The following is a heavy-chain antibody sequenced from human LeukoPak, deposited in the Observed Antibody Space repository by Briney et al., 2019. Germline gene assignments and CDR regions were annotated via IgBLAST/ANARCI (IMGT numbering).Heavy chain of an antibody. Sequence: SETLSLTCTVSGGSISSYYWSWIRQPPGKGLEWIGYIYYSGSTNYNPSLKSRVTISVDTSKNQLSLKLSSVTAADTAVYYCARVGIAFDYWGQGTLVTVSS. CDR1: GGSISSYY. V-gene: IGHV4-59*01. CDR2: IYYSGST. CDR3: ARVGIAFDY. J-gene: IGHJ4*02.